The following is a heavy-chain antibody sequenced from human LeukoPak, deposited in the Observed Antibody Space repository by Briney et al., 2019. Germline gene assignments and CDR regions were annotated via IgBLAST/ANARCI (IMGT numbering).Heavy chain of an antibody. Sequence: GGSLRLSCAASGFTFSSYSMNWVRQAPGKGLEWVSSISSSSSYIYYTDSMKGRFTISRDSAKNSLYLQMNSLRAEDTAVYYCARVREAAAFDIWGQGTMVTVSS. J-gene: IGHJ3*02. CDR1: GFTFSSYS. CDR2: ISSSSSYI. CDR3: ARVREAAAFDI. V-gene: IGHV3-21*01. D-gene: IGHD6-25*01.